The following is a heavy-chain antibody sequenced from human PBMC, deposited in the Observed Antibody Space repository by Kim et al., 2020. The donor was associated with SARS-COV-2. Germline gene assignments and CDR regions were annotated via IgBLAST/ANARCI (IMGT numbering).Heavy chain of an antibody. D-gene: IGHD3-3*01. CDR1: GGSFSGYY. CDR3: ARGADYDFWSGFRRYYYYMDV. V-gene: IGHV4-34*01. Sequence: SETLSLTCAVYGGSFSGYYWSWIRQPPGKGLEWIGEINHSGSTNYNPSLKSRVTISVDTSKNQFSLKLSSVTAADTAVYYCARGADYDFWSGFRRYYYYMDVWGKGTTVTVSS. J-gene: IGHJ6*03. CDR2: INHSGST.